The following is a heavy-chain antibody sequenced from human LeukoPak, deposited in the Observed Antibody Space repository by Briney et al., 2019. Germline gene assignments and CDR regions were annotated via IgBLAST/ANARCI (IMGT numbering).Heavy chain of an antibody. CDR2: MNPNSGNT. CDR1: GYTFTSYD. D-gene: IGHD2-15*01. Sequence: GASVKVSCKASGYTFTSYDINWVRQATGQGLEWMGWMNPNSGNTGYAQKFQGRVTITRNTSISTAYMELNSLRSEDTAVYYCATGGYCSGGSCYSVFDYWGQGTLVTVSS. J-gene: IGHJ4*02. CDR3: ATGGYCSGGSCYSVFDY. V-gene: IGHV1-8*03.